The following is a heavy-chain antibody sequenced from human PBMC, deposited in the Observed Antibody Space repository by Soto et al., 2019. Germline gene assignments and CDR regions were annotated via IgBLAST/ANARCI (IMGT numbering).Heavy chain of an antibody. V-gene: IGHV3-23*01. CDR2: ISGSGGST. D-gene: IGHD3-9*01. J-gene: IGHJ1*01. CDR3: AKSRVIMRYFDWSPAVFQH. Sequence: GGSLRLSCAASGFTFSSYAMSWVRQAPGKGLEWVSAISGSGGSTYYADSVKGRFTISRDNSKNTLYLQMNSLRAEDTAVYYCAKSRVIMRYFDWSPAVFQHWGQGTLVTVSS. CDR1: GFTFSSYA.